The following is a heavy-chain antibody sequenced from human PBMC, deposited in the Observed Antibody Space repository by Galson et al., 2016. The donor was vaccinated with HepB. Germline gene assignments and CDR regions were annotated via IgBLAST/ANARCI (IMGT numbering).Heavy chain of an antibody. J-gene: IGHJ4*02. V-gene: IGHV3-66*01. CDR3: ARKTDSGGLGNF. D-gene: IGHD1-26*01. CDR1: AFTVYNNF. Sequence: SLRLSCAASAFTVYNNFMYWVRQAPGKGLEWVSFIYSGGGTYYADSVKGRFTISRDRSKNTLILQMNSLRDEDTAVYYCARKTDSGGLGNFWGQGTLVTVSS. CDR2: IYSGGGT.